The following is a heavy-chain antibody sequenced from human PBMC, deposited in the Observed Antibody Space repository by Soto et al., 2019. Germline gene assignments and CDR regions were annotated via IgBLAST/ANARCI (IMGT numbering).Heavy chain of an antibody. Sequence: SETLSLTCAVSGYSISSGNYWAWIRQPPGRGLEWIGSLYHIGSTHYNTSLKSRVTISVDTSKNHFSPELSSVTAADTAIYYCRSSTSCYDESCVDVWGQGTMVTVS. V-gene: IGHV4-38-2*01. D-gene: IGHD2-2*01. CDR1: GYSISSGNY. CDR3: RSSTSCYDESCVDV. CDR2: LYHIGST. J-gene: IGHJ6*02.